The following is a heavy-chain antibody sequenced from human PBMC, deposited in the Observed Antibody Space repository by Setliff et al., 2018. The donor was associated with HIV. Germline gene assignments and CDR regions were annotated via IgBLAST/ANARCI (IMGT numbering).Heavy chain of an antibody. D-gene: IGHD1-26*01. CDR1: GGSLSGYH. J-gene: IGHJ4*02. CDR3: AAPRGMSTTLVY. Sequence: PSETLSLTCAVYGGSLSGYHWSWIRQSPGKGLEWIGEINHSGSTNYNPSLKSRVIISIDTSKKQFSLKLTSVTAADTATYYCAAPRGMSTTLVYWGQGSLVTVSS. CDR2: INHSGST. V-gene: IGHV4-34*01.